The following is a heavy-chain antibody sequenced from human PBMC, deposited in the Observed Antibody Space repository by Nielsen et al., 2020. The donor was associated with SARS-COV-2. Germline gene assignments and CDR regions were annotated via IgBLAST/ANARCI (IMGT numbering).Heavy chain of an antibody. CDR1: GYTFTDYY. D-gene: IGHD5-24*01. Sequence: ASVKVSCKASGYTFTDYYIHWVRQAPGQGLEWMGRINPYSGGTNYAQKFQGRVTLTRDTSISTVYMELSSLRSDDTAVYFCAREDVGRDGTSWLDHWGQGALVTVSS. CDR2: INPYSGGT. V-gene: IGHV1-2*06. CDR3: AREDVGRDGTSWLDH. J-gene: IGHJ5*02.